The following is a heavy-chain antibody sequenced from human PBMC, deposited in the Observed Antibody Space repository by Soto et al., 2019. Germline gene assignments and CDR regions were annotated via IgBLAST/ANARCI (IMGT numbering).Heavy chain of an antibody. CDR1: GFTFSSSG. CDR3: AKEPLATYSSSPDFDY. J-gene: IGHJ4*02. D-gene: IGHD6-13*01. CDR2: ISYDASNT. V-gene: IGHV3-30*18. Sequence: QVQLVESGGGVVQPGRSLRLSCAASGFTFSSSGMHWVRQAPGKGLEWVAVISYDASNTFHADSVKGRFTISRDNSKNTLYLHMNSLRAEDTAVYYCAKEPLATYSSSPDFDYWGQGTLVTVSS.